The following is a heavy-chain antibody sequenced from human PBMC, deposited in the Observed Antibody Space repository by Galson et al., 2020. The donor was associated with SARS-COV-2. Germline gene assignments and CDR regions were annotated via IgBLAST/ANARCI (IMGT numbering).Heavy chain of an antibody. CDR3: ARDIYDSSGYQMGY. CDR1: GYIFNTYG. V-gene: IGHV1-18*01. J-gene: IGHJ4*02. Sequence: SVMVSSKASGYIFNTYGISWVRQAPGQGLKWMGWSSGNTGDTILAQKLQGRVTMTTDTSTSTVYMELRSPISDDTAVYYCARDIYDSSGYQMGYWGQGTRVTVSS. CDR2: SSGNTGDT. D-gene: IGHD3-22*01.